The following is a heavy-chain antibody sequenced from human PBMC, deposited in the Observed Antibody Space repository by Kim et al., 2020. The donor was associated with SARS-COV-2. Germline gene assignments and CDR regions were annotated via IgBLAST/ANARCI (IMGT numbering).Heavy chain of an antibody. Sequence: GGSLRLSCSASGFTFSSYAMHWVRQAPGKGLEYVSAISSNGGSTYYADSVKGRFTISRDNSKNTLYLQMSSLRAEDTAVYYCVNLVAHGSGMEQEIEFDYWGQGTLVTVSS. CDR1: GFTFSSYA. D-gene: IGHD3-10*01. J-gene: IGHJ4*02. V-gene: IGHV3-64D*06. CDR2: ISSNGGST. CDR3: VNLVAHGSGMEQEIEFDY.